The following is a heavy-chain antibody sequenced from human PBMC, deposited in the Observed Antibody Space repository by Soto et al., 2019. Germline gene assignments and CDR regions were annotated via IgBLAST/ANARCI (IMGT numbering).Heavy chain of an antibody. Sequence: GGSLRLSCAASGFTFSSYEMDWVRQAPGKGLEWVSSISRSASTIYYADSVKGRFTISRDNAKNSLYLQMNSLRAEDTAVYYCARKDYSYGYLDNWGQGTLVTVSS. CDR1: GFTFSSYE. V-gene: IGHV3-48*03. CDR2: ISRSASTI. CDR3: ARKDYSYGYLDN. J-gene: IGHJ4*02. D-gene: IGHD5-18*01.